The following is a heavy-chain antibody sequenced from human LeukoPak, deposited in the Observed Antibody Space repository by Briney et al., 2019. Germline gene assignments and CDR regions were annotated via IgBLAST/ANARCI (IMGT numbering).Heavy chain of an antibody. J-gene: IGHJ4*02. Sequence: SQTLSLTCTVSGGSISSGSYYWSWIRQPAGKGLEWIGRIYTSGSTNYNPSLKSRVTISVDTSKNQFSLKLSSVTAADTAVYYCAWGYSGYDFRFDYWGQGTLVTVSS. CDR2: IYTSGST. D-gene: IGHD5-12*01. CDR3: AWGYSGYDFRFDY. V-gene: IGHV4-61*02. CDR1: GGSISSGSYY.